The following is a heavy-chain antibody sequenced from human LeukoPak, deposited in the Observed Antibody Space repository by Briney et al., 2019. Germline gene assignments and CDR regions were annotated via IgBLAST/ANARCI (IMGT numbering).Heavy chain of an antibody. CDR1: GYSFTSYW. J-gene: IGHJ4*02. V-gene: IGHV5-51*01. Sequence: GESLKISCKGSGYSFTSYWIGWVRQMPGKGLEWMGIIYPGDSDTRYSPSFQGQVTISADKSICTAYLQWSSLKASDTAMYYCARSYYYGSGSYSNYFDYWGQGTLVTVSS. D-gene: IGHD3-10*01. CDR3: ARSYYYGSGSYSNYFDY. CDR2: IYPGDSDT.